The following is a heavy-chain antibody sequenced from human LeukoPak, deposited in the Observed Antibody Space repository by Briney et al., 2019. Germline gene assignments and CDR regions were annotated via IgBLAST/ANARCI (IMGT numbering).Heavy chain of an antibody. V-gene: IGHV4-38-2*02. J-gene: IGHJ4*02. D-gene: IGHD3-9*01. CDR1: GYSISSGYY. CDR3: ARRTTYFGWRPSESPSCFDY. CDR2: ISNTGHT. Sequence: PSETLSLTCSVSGYSISSGYYWDWIRQPPGKGLEWIGSISNTGHTYNNPSLKSRVTISIDTSKNQFSLTLSSVTAADTAVYYCARRTTYFGWRPSESPSCFDYWGQGTLVTVSS.